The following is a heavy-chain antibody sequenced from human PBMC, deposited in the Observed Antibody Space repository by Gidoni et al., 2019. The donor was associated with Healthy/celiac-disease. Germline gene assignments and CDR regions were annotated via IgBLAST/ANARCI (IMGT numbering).Heavy chain of an antibody. CDR3: ARVEGAYPYDY. CDR2: INHSGST. Sequence: QVQLQQWGAGLLKPSETLSLTCAVYGGSFIGYYWSWIRQPPGKGLEWIGEINHSGSTNYNPSLKSRVTISVDTSKNQFSLKLSSVTAADTAVYYCARVEGAYPYDYWGQGTLVTVSS. J-gene: IGHJ4*02. CDR1: GGSFIGYY. D-gene: IGHD1-26*01. V-gene: IGHV4-34*01.